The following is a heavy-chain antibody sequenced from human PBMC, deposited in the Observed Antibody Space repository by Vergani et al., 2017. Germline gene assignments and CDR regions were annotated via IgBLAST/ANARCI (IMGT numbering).Heavy chain of an antibody. CDR1: GGSISSYY. CDR3: AREYYYDSSGYLIFDY. V-gene: IGHV4-59*01. Sequence: QVQLQESGPGLVKPSETLSLTCTVSGGSISSYYWSWIRQPPGKGLEWIGYIYYSGSTNYNPPLKSRVTISVDTSKNQFSLKLSSVTAADTAVYYCAREYYYDSSGYLIFDYWGQGTLVTVSS. CDR2: IYYSGST. D-gene: IGHD3-22*01. J-gene: IGHJ4*02.